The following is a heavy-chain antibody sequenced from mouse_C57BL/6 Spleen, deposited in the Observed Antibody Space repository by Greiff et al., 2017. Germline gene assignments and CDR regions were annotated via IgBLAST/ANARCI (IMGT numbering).Heavy chain of an antibody. J-gene: IGHJ4*01. CDR3: AREAYYSNHGAMDY. D-gene: IGHD2-5*01. CDR1: GFNIKDYY. V-gene: IGHV14-2*01. CDR2: IDPEDGET. Sequence: VQLQQSGAELVKPGASVKLSCTASGFNIKDYYMPWVKQRTEQGLEWIGRIDPEDGETTYAPKFQGKATITADTSSNTAYLQLSSLTSEDTAVYYCAREAYYSNHGAMDYWGQGTSVTVSS.